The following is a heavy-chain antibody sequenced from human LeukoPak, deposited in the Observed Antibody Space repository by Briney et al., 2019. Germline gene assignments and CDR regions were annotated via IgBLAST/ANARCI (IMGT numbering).Heavy chain of an antibody. D-gene: IGHD6-13*01. CDR1: GFTFSSYA. V-gene: IGHV3-30*04. Sequence: SGGSLRLSCAASGFTFSSYAMHWVRQAPGKGLEWVAVISYDGSNKYYADSVKGRFTISRDNSKNTQYLQMNSLRAEDTAVYYCARTYSSSWGEGTLVTVSS. CDR3: ARTYSSS. CDR2: ISYDGSNK. J-gene: IGHJ4*02.